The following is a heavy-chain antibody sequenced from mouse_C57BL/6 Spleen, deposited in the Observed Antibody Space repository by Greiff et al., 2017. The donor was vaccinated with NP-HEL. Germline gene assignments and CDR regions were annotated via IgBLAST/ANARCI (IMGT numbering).Heavy chain of an antibody. CDR1: GFTFSSYA. J-gene: IGHJ1*03. V-gene: IGHV5-9-1*02. CDR2: ISSGGDYI. CDR3: TRDTTVVDWYFEV. D-gene: IGHD1-1*01. Sequence: EVKLVESGEGLVKPGGSLKLSCAASGFTFSSYAMSWVRQTPEKRLEWVAYISSGGDYIYYADTVKGRFTISRDNARNTLYLQMSSLKSEDTAMYYCTRDTTVVDWYFEVWGTGTTVTVSS.